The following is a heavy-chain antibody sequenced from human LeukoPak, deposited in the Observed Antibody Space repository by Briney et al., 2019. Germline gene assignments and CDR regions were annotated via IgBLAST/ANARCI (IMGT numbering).Heavy chain of an antibody. CDR1: GHTFTDYY. D-gene: IGHD2-8*02. CDR2: VSPNSGVT. V-gene: IGHV1-2*02. J-gene: IGHJ4*02. Sequence: ASVKVSCKTSGHTFTDYYIHWVRQAPGQGLEWMGWVSPNSGVTNYAQKFQGRVTMTRDTSITTAYMEVSSLRSEDTAVYYCAREESGGYFDYWGQGTLVTVSS. CDR3: AREESGGYFDY.